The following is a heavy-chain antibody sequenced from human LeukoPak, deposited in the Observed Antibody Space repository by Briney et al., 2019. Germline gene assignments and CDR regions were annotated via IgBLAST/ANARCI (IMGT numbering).Heavy chain of an antibody. CDR3: AKVNQIGYSYGNAFDI. Sequence: GGSLRLSCAASGFTFSSYWMHWVRQAPGKGLEWVSAISGSGGSTYYADSVKGRFTISRDNSKNTLYLQMNSLRAEDTAVYYCAKVNQIGYSYGNAFDIWGQGTMVTVSS. D-gene: IGHD5-18*01. CDR1: GFTFSSYW. J-gene: IGHJ3*02. V-gene: IGHV3-23*01. CDR2: ISGSGGST.